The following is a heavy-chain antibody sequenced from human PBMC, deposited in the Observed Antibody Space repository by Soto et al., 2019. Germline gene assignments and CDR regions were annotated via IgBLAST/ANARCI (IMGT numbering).Heavy chain of an antibody. Sequence: SETLSLTCTVSGGSISSYYWSWIRQPPGKGLEWIGYIYYSGSTNYNPSLKSRVTISVDTSKNQFSLKLSSVTAADTAVYYCARVGGWHDYVWGSYRYQAFDYWGQGTLVTVSS. CDR1: GGSISSYY. CDR2: IYYSGST. CDR3: ARVGGWHDYVWGSYRYQAFDY. J-gene: IGHJ4*02. D-gene: IGHD3-16*02. V-gene: IGHV4-59*01.